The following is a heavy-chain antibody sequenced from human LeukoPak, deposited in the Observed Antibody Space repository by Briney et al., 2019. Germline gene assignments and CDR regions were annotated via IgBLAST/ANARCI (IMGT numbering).Heavy chain of an antibody. D-gene: IGHD4-17*01. CDR2: IRYDGSNK. CDR1: GFTFSSSA. Sequence: GGSLRLSCAASGFTFSSSAMSWVRQAPGKGLEWVSFIRYDGSNKYYADSVKGRFTISRDNSKNTLYLQMNRLRAEDTAVYYCAKDTTTVTGHAFDIWGQGTMVTVSS. CDR3: AKDTTTVTGHAFDI. J-gene: IGHJ3*02. V-gene: IGHV3-30*02.